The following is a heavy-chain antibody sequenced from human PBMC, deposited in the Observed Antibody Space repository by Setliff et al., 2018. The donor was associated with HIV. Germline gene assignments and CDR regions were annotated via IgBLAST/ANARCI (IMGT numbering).Heavy chain of an antibody. CDR2: VTASDGNT. CDR3: AKDYLSRRVVAATPTHTEY. Sequence: ASVKVSCKTSGYTFTNYGISWVRQAPGQGLEWMGWVTASDGNTNYAQKFQGRVIMTRDTSTSTVYMELKSLRSDDTAIYYCAKDYLSRRVVAATPTHTEYWGQGTLVTVSS. J-gene: IGHJ4*02. CDR1: GYTFTNYG. V-gene: IGHV1-18*01. D-gene: IGHD2-15*01.